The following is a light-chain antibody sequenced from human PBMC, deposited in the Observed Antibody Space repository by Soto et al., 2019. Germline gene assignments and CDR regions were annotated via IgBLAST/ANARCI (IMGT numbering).Light chain of an antibody. J-gene: IGKJ4*01. CDR3: QQYNNWPRAT. V-gene: IGKV3-15*01. CDR1: QSINSN. Sequence: IVMTQSPATLSVSPGERATLSCMASQSINSNLAWYQQKPGQAPRLLMFRASIRATGFPARFSGSGSGTEFNITISSLQSEDSAIYYCQQYNNWPRATVGGGTKVDIK. CDR2: RAS.